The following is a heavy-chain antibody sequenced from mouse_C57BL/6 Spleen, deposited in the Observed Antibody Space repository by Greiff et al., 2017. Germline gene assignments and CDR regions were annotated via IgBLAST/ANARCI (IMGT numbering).Heavy chain of an antibody. D-gene: IGHD2-5*01. CDR2: IDPDNGDT. Sequence: VHVKQSGAELVRPGASVKLSCTASGFNIKDYYMQWVKQRPEQGLEWIGWIDPDNGDTDYATKFQGKATITADTSSNTAYLQLSSLTSEDTAVYYCTTGDSNYYYAMDCWGQGTSVTVAS. CDR3: TTGDSNYYYAMDC. CDR1: GFNIKDYY. J-gene: IGHJ4*01. V-gene: IGHV14-4*01.